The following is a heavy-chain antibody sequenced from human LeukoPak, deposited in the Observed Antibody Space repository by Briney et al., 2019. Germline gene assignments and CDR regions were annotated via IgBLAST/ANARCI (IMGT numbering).Heavy chain of an antibody. Sequence: SETLSLTCTVSGYSISSGYYWGWIRQPPGKGLEWIGSIYYSGSTYYNPSLKSRVTISVDTSKNQFSLKLSSVTAADTAVYYCARQSSYSYFDYWGQGTLVTVSA. CDR1: GYSISSGYY. J-gene: IGHJ4*02. V-gene: IGHV4-38-2*02. CDR2: IYYSGST. CDR3: ARQSSYSYFDY. D-gene: IGHD1-1*01.